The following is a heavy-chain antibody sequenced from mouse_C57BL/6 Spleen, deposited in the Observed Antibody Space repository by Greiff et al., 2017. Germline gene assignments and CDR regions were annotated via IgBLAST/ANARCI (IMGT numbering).Heavy chain of an antibody. Sequence: QVQLQQPGAELVKPGASVKLSCKASGYTFTSYWMQWVKQRPGQGLEWIGEIDPSDSYTNYNQKFKGKATLTVDTSSSTAYMQLSSLTSEDSAVYYCARSHDDYGGGDGFAYWGQGTLVTVSA. D-gene: IGHD2-4*01. J-gene: IGHJ3*01. V-gene: IGHV1-50*01. CDR1: GYTFTSYW. CDR2: IDPSDSYT. CDR3: ARSHDDYGGGDGFAY.